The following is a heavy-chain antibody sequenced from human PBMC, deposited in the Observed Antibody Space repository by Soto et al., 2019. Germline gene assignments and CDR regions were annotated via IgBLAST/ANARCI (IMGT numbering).Heavy chain of an antibody. V-gene: IGHV1-2*02. CDR2: INPNSGGT. CDR1: GYTFTGYY. D-gene: IGHD3-22*01. CDR3: AVWDSSGYYRRDY. J-gene: IGHJ4*02. Sequence: ASVKVSCKASGYTFTGYYMHWVRQAPGQGLEWMGWINPNSGGTNYAQRFQGRVTMTRDTSISTAYMELSRLRSDDTAVYYCAVWDSSGYYRRDYWGQGTLVTVSS.